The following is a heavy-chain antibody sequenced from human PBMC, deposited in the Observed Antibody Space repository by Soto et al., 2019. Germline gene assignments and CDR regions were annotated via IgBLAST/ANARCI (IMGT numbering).Heavy chain of an antibody. CDR3: ARGEGSSWYFYYFDY. V-gene: IGHV1-2*02. CDR2: INPNSGGT. Sequence: ASVKVSCKASGYTFSGYYMHWVRQAPGQGLEWMGWINPNSGGTNYAQKFQGRVTMTRDTSISTAYMEFSSLRSDDTAVYYCARGEGSSWYFYYFDYWGQGTLVTVSS. CDR1: GYTFSGYY. D-gene: IGHD6-13*01. J-gene: IGHJ4*02.